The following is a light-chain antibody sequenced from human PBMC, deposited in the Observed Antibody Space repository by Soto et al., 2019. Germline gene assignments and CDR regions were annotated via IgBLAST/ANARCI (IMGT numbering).Light chain of an antibody. CDR1: QSISSY. CDR2: AAS. Sequence: DIQMTQSPSSLSASVGDRVTITCRASQSISSYLNWYQQKPGKAPKLLIYAASSLQSGVPSRFSGNGSGTDFTLNITCLQPEDFATYYCQQSYSTPFTFGPGTKVDIK. J-gene: IGKJ3*01. CDR3: QQSYSTPFT. V-gene: IGKV1-39*01.